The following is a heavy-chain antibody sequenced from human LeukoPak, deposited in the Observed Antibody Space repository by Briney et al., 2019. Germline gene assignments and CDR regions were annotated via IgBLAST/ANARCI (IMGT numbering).Heavy chain of an antibody. J-gene: IGHJ4*02. Sequence: ASVKVCCKASGYTFTSYAMHWVRQAPGQRLEWMGWINAGNGNTKYSQEFQGRVTITRDTSASTAYMELSSLRSEDMAVYYCARASFRTKYDFWSGSPYSTFDYWGQGTLVTVSS. D-gene: IGHD3-3*01. CDR2: INAGNGNT. V-gene: IGHV1-3*03. CDR1: GYTFTSYA. CDR3: ARASFRTKYDFWSGSPYSTFDY.